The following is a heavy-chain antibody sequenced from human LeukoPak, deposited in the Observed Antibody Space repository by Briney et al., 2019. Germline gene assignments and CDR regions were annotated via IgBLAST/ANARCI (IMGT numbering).Heavy chain of an antibody. CDR2: IKEDGTEK. CDR1: GITFSSYW. D-gene: IGHD1-1*01. CDR3: VRESRPGGAMGLYHNLDY. Sequence: PGGSLRLSCAASGITFSSYWMTWVRQTPGKGLEWVANIKEDGTEKNLVDSVKGRFTISRDNTKNLLYLEMNSLRGDDTAIYYCVRESRPGGAMGLYHNLDYWGQGTLVAVSS. J-gene: IGHJ4*02. V-gene: IGHV3-7*01.